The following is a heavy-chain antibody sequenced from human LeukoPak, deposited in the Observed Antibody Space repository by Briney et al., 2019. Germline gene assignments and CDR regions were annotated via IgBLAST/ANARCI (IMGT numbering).Heavy chain of an antibody. CDR1: GFTFSSYA. CDR2: ISGSGGST. D-gene: IGHD3-22*01. CDR3: AKDPHYYDSSGYYEDY. V-gene: IGHV3-23*01. Sequence: GGSLRLSCAASGFTFSSYAMSWVRQAPGKGLEWVSAISGSGGSTYYADSVKGRFTISRDNSKNTLYLQMNGLRAEDTAVYYCAKDPHYYDSSGYYEDYWGQGTLVTVSS. J-gene: IGHJ4*02.